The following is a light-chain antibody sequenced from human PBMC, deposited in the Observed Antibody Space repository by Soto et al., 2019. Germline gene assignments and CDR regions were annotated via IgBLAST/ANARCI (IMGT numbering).Light chain of an antibody. J-gene: IGKJ4*01. CDR1: QSVLYSSNNKNY. V-gene: IGKV4-1*01. CDR2: WAS. CDR3: QQYYSTPLT. Sequence: DIVMTQSPDSLAVSLGERATINCKSSQSVLYSSNNKNYLAWYQQKPGQPPKLLIYWASTRESGVPDRFSGSGSGTDLTLTISSLQAEDVAVYYCQQYYSTPLTFGGGTKVEI.